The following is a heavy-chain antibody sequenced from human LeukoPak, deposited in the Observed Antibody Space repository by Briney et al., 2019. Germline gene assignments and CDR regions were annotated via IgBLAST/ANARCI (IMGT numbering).Heavy chain of an antibody. CDR2: IYYSGST. D-gene: IGHD5-18*01. J-gene: IGHJ4*02. V-gene: IGHV4-31*03. CDR1: GGSISSGGYY. Sequence: KTSETLSFTCNVSGGSISSGGYYWSWIRQHPRKGMEWIGYIYYSGSTYYNPSLKSRVTISVDTSKNQFSLKLSSVTAADTAVYYCARLAHNYGYYFDYWGQGTLVTVSS. CDR3: ARLAHNYGYYFDY.